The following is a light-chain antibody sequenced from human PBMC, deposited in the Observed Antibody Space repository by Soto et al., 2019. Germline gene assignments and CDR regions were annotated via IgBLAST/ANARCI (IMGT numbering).Light chain of an antibody. J-gene: IGKJ5*01. V-gene: IGKV3-15*01. CDR3: QQYTDWPS. CDR2: AAS. CDR1: QSVSSN. Sequence: EIVMTQSPATLSVSPGERATLSCRASQSVSSNLAWYQQKPGQAPRLLIYAASTRATGVPARFSGSGFGTEFTLTISSLQSDDFALYSCQQYTDWPSFGQGTRLEIK.